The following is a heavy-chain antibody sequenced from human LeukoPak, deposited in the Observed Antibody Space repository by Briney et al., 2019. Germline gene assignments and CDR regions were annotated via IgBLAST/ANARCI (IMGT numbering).Heavy chain of an antibody. CDR2: IYSGGST. Sequence: PGGSLRLSCAASGFTVSSNYMSWVRQAPGKGLEWVSVIYSGGSTYYADSVEGRFTISRDNSKNTLYLQMNSLRAEDTAVYYCARERTYCSSTSCYNWFDPWGQGTLVTVSS. CDR1: GFTVSSNY. V-gene: IGHV3-66*02. CDR3: ARERTYCSSTSCYNWFDP. D-gene: IGHD2-2*01. J-gene: IGHJ5*02.